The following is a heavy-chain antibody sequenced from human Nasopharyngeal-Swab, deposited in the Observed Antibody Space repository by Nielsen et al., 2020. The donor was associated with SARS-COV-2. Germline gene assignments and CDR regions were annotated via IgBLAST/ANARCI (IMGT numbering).Heavy chain of an antibody. CDR3: TTWYMEV. CDR2: IKSKSDGGTT. CDR1: GVTFSYAW. J-gene: IGHJ6*03. Sequence: GESLKISCAGSGVTFSYAWMSWVRQAPGKGLEWVGRIKSKSDGGTTDYAAPVKDRFTISRDDSNNMLYLQMISLKTEDTAVYYCTTWYMEVWGKGTTVTVSS. V-gene: IGHV3-15*01.